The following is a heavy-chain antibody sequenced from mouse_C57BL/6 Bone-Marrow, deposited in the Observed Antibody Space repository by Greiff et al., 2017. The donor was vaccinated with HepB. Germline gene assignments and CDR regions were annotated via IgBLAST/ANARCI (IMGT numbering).Heavy chain of an antibody. CDR3: ARKGDYYGSWYFDV. CDR2: IDPSDSYT. J-gene: IGHJ1*03. Sequence: QVHVKQPGAELVKPGASVKLSCKASGYTFTSYWMQWVKQRPGQGLEWIGEIDPSDSYTNYNQKFKGKATLTVDTSSSTAYMQLSSLTSEDSAVYYCARKGDYYGSWYFDVWGTGTTVTVSS. CDR1: GYTFTSYW. D-gene: IGHD1-1*01. V-gene: IGHV1-50*01.